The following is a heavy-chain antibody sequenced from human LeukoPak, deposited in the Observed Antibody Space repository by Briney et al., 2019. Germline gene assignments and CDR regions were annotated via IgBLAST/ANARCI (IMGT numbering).Heavy chain of an antibody. CDR1: GFTLSRNY. D-gene: IGHD6-13*01. V-gene: IGHV3-53*01. J-gene: IGHJ6*02. Sequence: AGGSLRLSCAVSGFTLSRNYMNWVRQAPGKGLEWVSVTYNDGSTYYADSVKGRFTISRDNLKNTLYLQMNSLRAEDTAVYYCARGKQQLVPPYYYYGMDVWGQGTTVTVSS. CDR2: TYNDGST. CDR3: ARGKQQLVPPYYYYGMDV.